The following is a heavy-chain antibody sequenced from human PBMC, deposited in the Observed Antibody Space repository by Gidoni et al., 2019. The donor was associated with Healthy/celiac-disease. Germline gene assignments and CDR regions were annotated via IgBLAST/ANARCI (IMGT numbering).Heavy chain of an antibody. CDR3: ARDPQCSGGSCYSLDQYFDY. J-gene: IGHJ4*02. CDR1: GLPFSRLS. V-gene: IGHV3-30-3*01. CDR2: ISYDGSNK. D-gene: IGHD2-15*01. Sequence: QVQLVESGGGVVQPGRSLRLSGAAPGLPFSRLSMHWVRQAPGKGLEWVAVISYDGSNKYYADSVKGRFTISRDNSKNTLYLQMNSRRAEDTAVYYCARDPQCSGGSCYSLDQYFDYWGQGTLVTVSS.